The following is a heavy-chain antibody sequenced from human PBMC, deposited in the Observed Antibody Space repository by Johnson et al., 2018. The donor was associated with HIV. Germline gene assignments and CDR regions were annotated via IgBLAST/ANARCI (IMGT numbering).Heavy chain of an antibody. Sequence: VQLVESGGGLIQRGGSLRLSCAASGFTFSSYAMHWVRQAPGKGLEYVSAISSNGGSTYYANSVKGRFTISRDNSKNTLYLQMGSLRAEDMAVYYCARDEPTDDAFDIWGQGTMVTVSS. CDR3: ARDEPTDDAFDI. CDR1: GFTFSSYA. J-gene: IGHJ3*02. CDR2: ISSNGGST. V-gene: IGHV3-64*01.